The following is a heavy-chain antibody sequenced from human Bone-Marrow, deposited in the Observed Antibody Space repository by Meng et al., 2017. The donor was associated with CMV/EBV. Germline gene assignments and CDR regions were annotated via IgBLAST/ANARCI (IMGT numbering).Heavy chain of an antibody. CDR1: GFTFSSYA. D-gene: IGHD5-24*01. CDR2: ISYDGSNK. CDR3: ASSRGWLQVPLDY. V-gene: IGHV3-30*04. J-gene: IGHJ4*02. Sequence: GESLKISCAASGFTFSSYAMHWVRQAPGKGLEWVAVISYDGSNKYYADSVKGRFTISRDNSKNTLYLQMNSLRAEDTAVYYCASSRGWLQVPLDYWGQGTLVTVSS.